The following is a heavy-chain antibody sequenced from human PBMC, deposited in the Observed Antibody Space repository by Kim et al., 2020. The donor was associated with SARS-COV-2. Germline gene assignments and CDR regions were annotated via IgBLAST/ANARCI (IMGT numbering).Heavy chain of an antibody. D-gene: IGHD6-6*01. CDR2: T. CDR3: ARLRARSFDY. J-gene: IGHJ4*02. Sequence: TTYGPSFQGQVTISADKSISTAYLQWSSLKASDTARYYCARLRARSFDYWGQGTLVTVSS. V-gene: IGHV5-51*01.